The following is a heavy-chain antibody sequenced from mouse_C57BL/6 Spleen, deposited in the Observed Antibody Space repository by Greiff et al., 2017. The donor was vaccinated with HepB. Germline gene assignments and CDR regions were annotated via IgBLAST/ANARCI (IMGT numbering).Heavy chain of an antibody. CDR3: ARKVKGYFDY. CDR2: INPSTGGT. CDR1: GYSFTGYY. D-gene: IGHD2-2*01. V-gene: IGHV1-42*01. J-gene: IGHJ2*01. Sequence: EVQLQQSGPELVKPGASVKISCKASGYSFTGYYMNWVKQSPEKSLEWIGEINPSTGGTTYNQKFKAKATLTVDKSSSTAYMQLKSLTSEDSAVYFCARKVKGYFDYWGQGTTLTVSS.